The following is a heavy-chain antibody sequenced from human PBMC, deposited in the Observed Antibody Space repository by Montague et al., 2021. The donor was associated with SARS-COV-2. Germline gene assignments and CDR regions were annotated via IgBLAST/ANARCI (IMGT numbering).Heavy chain of an antibody. CDR3: ARAQNICFIANCVNYFDL. V-gene: IGHV4-61*03. CDR1: GGSISSGGYY. CDR2: VHYTGST. D-gene: IGHD1-1*01. Sequence: SETLSLTCTVSGGSISSGGYYWSWIRQHPGKGLEWIGYVHYTGSTKYNPSLKTRVTLSLDTPKNHFSLRLNSVTAADTAVYYCARAQNICFIANCVNYFDLWGLGALVSVSS. J-gene: IGHJ4*02.